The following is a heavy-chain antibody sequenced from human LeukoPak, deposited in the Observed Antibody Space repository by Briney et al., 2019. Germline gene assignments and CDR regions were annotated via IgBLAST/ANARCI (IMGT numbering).Heavy chain of an antibody. CDR3: AMIVVVTLHFDY. D-gene: IGHD3-22*01. J-gene: IGHJ4*02. Sequence: PSETLSLTCTVSGGSISSGDYYWSWIRQPPGKGLEWIGYIYYSGSTYYNPSLKSRVTISVDTSKNQFSLKLSSVTAADTAVYYCAMIVVVTLHFDYWGQGTLVTVSS. CDR1: GGSISSGDYY. CDR2: IYYSGST. V-gene: IGHV4-30-4*01.